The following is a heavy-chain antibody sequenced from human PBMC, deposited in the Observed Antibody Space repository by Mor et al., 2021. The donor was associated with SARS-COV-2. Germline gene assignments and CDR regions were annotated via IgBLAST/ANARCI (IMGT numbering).Heavy chain of an antibody. CDR3: ARDYYDSSGYYGPGAFDI. V-gene: IGHV6-1*01. J-gene: IGHJ3*02. CDR2: TYYRSKWYN. Sequence: QSPSRCLEWLGRTYYRSKWYNDYAVSVKSRITINPDTSKNQFSLQLNSVTPEDTAVYYCARDYYDSSGYYGPGAFDIWGQGTMVTVSS. D-gene: IGHD3-22*01.